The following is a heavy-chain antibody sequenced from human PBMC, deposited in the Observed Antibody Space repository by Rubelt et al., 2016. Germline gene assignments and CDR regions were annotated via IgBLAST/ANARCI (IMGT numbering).Heavy chain of an antibody. V-gene: IGHV1-69*06. D-gene: IGHD6-13*01. CDR2: IIPIFGTA. J-gene: IGHJ5*02. CDR1: GGTFSSYA. CDR3: ARDRLHSSSWMGGKDNNWFDP. Sequence: QVQLVQSGAEVKKPGSSVKVSCKASGGTFSSYAISWVRQAPGQGLEWMGGIIPIFGTANYAQKFQGRGTITADKSTSTAYMGLSSLRSEDTAVYYCARDRLHSSSWMGGKDNNWFDPWGQGTLVTVSS.